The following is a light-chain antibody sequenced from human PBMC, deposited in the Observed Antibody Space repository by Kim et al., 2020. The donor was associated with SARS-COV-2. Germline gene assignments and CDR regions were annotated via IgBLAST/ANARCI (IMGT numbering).Light chain of an antibody. CDR1: KVIRSD. CDR3: LQHHAYPRT. Sequence: ASLGARVTSSCRARKVIRSDLGWYQQKPGRAPTRLIYGASTLESGVPSRFSGSGSGTEFTLTISSLQPEDFATYFCLQHHAYPRTFGQGTKVDIK. CDR2: GAS. V-gene: IGKV1-17*01. J-gene: IGKJ1*01.